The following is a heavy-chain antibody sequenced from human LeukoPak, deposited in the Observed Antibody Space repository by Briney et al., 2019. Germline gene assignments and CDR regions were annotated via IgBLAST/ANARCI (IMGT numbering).Heavy chain of an antibody. V-gene: IGHV5-51*01. CDR3: ARAPDVAVAGASDY. Sequence: GESLKISCKGSGYSFTTYWIGWVRQMPGKGLEWMGIIYPGDSDSRYSPSFQGQVTISADKSITTAYLQWSSLKASDTALYYCARAPDVAVAGASDYWGQGTLVTVSS. D-gene: IGHD6-19*01. CDR2: IYPGDSDS. CDR1: GYSFTTYW. J-gene: IGHJ4*02.